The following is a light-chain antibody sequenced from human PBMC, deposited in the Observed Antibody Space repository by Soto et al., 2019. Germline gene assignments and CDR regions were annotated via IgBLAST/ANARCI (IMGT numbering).Light chain of an antibody. CDR3: AAWDGSLKGYV. CDR2: RNN. J-gene: IGLJ1*01. CDR1: SSNIGSNT. V-gene: IGLV1-44*01. Sequence: VLTQPPSTSRTPGQRVTISCSGSSSNIGSNTVNWYQQLPGTAPKLLIYRNNQRPSGVPDRFSGSKSGTSASLAISGLQSEDEADYYCAAWDGSLKGYVFGTGTKVTVL.